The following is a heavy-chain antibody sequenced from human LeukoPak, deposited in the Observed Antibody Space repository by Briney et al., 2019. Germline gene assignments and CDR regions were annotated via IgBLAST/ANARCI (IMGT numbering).Heavy chain of an antibody. V-gene: IGHV6-1*01. Sequence: SQTLSLTCAISGDTFSSDSAAWNWIRQSPSRGLEWLGRTYYRSKWYNGYAVSVKSRITIDPDTSKNQFSLQLNSVTPEDTAVYYCARGPSLVGYYYMDVWGKGTTVTVSS. CDR1: GDTFSSDSAA. D-gene: IGHD1-26*01. CDR2: TYYRSKWYN. CDR3: ARGPSLVGYYYMDV. J-gene: IGHJ6*03.